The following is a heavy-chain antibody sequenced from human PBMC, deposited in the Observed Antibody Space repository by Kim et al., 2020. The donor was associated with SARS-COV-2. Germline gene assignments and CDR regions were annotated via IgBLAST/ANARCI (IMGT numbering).Heavy chain of an antibody. J-gene: IGHJ5*02. D-gene: IGHD2-2*01. CDR3: ARERGFLPQQLKVPSGRWFDP. CDR1: GFTFSSYG. Sequence: GGSLRLSCAASGFTFSSYGMHWVRQAPGKGLEWVAVIWYDGSNKYYADSVKGRFTISRDNSKNTLYLQMNSLRAEDTAVYYCARERGFLPQQLKVPSGRWFDPWGQGTLVTVSS. V-gene: IGHV3-33*08. CDR2: IWYDGSNK.